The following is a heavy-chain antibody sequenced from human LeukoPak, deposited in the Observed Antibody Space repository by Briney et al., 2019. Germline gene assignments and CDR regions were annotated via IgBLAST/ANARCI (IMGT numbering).Heavy chain of an antibody. CDR1: GFTVSSNY. CDR3: AKGKQVGAKAYYYYGMDV. Sequence: GGSLRLSCAASGFTVSSNYVTWVRQAPGKGLEWVSVIYDDGNTYYAGSVKGRFTISRDNSKNTLYLQMNSLRAEDTAVYYCAKGKQVGAKAYYYYGMDVWGQGTTVTVSS. CDR2: IYDDGNT. V-gene: IGHV3-53*01. J-gene: IGHJ6*02. D-gene: IGHD1-26*01.